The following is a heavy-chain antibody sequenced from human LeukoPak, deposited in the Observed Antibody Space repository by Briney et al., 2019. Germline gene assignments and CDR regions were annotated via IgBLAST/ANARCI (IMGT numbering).Heavy chain of an antibody. CDR1: GGSFSGYY. V-gene: IGHV4-34*01. J-gene: IGHJ4*02. CDR2: INHSGST. CDR3: ARVPQHDYGGNSHLGYFDY. D-gene: IGHD4-23*01. Sequence: SETLSLTCAVYGGSFSGYYWSWIRQPPGKGLEWIGEINHSGSTNYNPSLKSRVTISVDTSKNQSSLKLSSVTAADTAVYYSARVPQHDYGGNSHLGYFDYWGQGTLVTVSS.